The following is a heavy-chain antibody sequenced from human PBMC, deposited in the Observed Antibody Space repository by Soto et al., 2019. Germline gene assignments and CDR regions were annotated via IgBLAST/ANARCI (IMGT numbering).Heavy chain of an antibody. CDR3: ARNTSGRNFDY. J-gene: IGHJ4*02. CDR1: SSPINSRYY. CDR2: IYHSGST. D-gene: IGHD6-19*01. Sequence: SETLSLTCTVSSSPINSRYYWGWIRQTPGKGLEWVASIYHSGSTHYNPSLKRLATISVDTSNNHLSLRLSSGTAADTAIYYCARNTSGRNFDYWGQGPQVTVSS. V-gene: IGHV4-38-2*02.